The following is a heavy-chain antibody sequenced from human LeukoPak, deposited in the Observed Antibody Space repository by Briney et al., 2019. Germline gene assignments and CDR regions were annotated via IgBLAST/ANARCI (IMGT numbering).Heavy chain of an antibody. CDR3: ATQDSGYCSSTSCSRPFDY. V-gene: IGHV1-69*04. CDR1: GGTFSSYA. CDR2: IIPILGIA. D-gene: IGHD2-2*01. Sequence: SVKVSCKASGGTFSSYAISWVRQAPGQGLEWMGRIIPILGIANYAQKFQGRVTITADESTSTAYMELSSLRSEDTAVYYCATQDSGYCSSTSCSRPFDYWGQGTLVTVSS. J-gene: IGHJ4*02.